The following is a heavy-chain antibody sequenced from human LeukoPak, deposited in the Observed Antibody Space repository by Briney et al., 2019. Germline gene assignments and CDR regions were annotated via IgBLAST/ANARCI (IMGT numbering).Heavy chain of an antibody. CDR2: IESKTHGGTT. Sequence: GGSLRLSCAASGFTFSNAYMSWVRQAPGKGLEWVGRIESKTHGGTTDYAAPVKGRFTISRDDSKNTLYLQMNSLKTEDTAVYYCTTIDDFWSGYSSYYFDYWGQGSLVTVSS. V-gene: IGHV3-15*04. CDR3: TTIDDFWSGYSSYYFDY. J-gene: IGHJ4*02. CDR1: GFTFSNAY. D-gene: IGHD3-3*01.